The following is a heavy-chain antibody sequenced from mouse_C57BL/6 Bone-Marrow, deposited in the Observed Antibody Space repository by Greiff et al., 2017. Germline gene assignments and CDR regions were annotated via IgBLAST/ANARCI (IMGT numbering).Heavy chain of an antibody. Sequence: VQLQQSGAELAKPGDSVKLSCKASGYTFTSYWMHWVNQRPGQGLEWIGYIIPSSGYTKYNQKFKEKATLTADKSSSTDYMQMSSLTYEDSAVYYWASATVTEDLDYWGQGTTLTVSS. CDR1: GYTFTSYW. CDR2: IIPSSGYT. V-gene: IGHV1-7*01. J-gene: IGHJ2*01. D-gene: IGHD1-1*01. CDR3: ASATVTEDLDY.